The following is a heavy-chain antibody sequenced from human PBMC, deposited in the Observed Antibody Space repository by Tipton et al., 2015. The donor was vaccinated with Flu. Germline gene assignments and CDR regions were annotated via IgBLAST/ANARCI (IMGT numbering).Heavy chain of an antibody. J-gene: IGHJ5*02. CDR3: ARRDYSNYVSDPKNWFDP. CDR1: GGSFSGFY. D-gene: IGHD4-11*01. CDR2: INHTGNI. Sequence: TLSLTCAVYGGSFSGFYWSWIRQSPGKGLEWLAEINHTGNINYNPSVKSRVTISADTSKNQFSLKLNSVTAADTAVYYCARRDYSNYVSDPKNWFDPWGQGTRVIVSS. V-gene: IGHV4-34*01.